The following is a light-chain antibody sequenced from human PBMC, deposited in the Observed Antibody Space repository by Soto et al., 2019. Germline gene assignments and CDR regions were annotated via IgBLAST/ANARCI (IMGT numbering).Light chain of an antibody. CDR1: STNVGTYQA. CDR2: EVS. Sequence: QSALTQPASVSGSPGQSVTISCTGTSTNVGTYQAISWYQQHPGKAPKLIIYEVSQRPSGVSNHFSGSKSGNTASLTISGLQAEDEADYYCSSYTSSSTLYVFGTGTKVTVL. J-gene: IGLJ1*01. CDR3: SSYTSSSTLYV. V-gene: IGLV2-14*02.